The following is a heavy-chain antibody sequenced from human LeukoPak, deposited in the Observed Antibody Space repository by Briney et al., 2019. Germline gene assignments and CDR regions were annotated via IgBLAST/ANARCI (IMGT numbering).Heavy chain of an antibody. CDR3: ARGRYDFWSGTTHNWFDP. CDR2: ISSSGSTI. CDR1: GFTFSDYY. V-gene: IGHV3-11*01. J-gene: IGHJ5*02. D-gene: IGHD3-3*01. Sequence: GGSLRLSCAASGFTFSDYYMSWIRQAPGEGLEWVSYISSSGSTIYYADSVKGRFTISRDNAKNSLYLQMNSLRAEDTAVYYCARGRYDFWSGTTHNWFDPWGQGTLVTVSS.